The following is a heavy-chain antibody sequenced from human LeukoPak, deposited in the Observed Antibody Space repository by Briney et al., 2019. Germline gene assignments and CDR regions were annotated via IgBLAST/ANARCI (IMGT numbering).Heavy chain of an antibody. CDR3: ARGLYYNSSGRYGMDV. V-gene: IGHV4-34*01. CDR1: GGSFSGYY. Sequence: TSETLSLTCAVYGGSFSGYYWSWIRQPPGKGLEWIGEINQSGSTTYNPSLKSRVTISVDTSKNQFSLKLSSVTAADTAVYYCARGLYYNSSGRYGMDVWGQGTTVTVSS. CDR2: INQSGST. J-gene: IGHJ6*01. D-gene: IGHD3-10*01.